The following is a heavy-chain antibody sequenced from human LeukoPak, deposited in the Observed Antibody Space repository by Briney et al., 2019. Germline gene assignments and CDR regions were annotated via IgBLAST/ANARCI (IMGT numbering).Heavy chain of an antibody. J-gene: IGHJ5*02. Sequence: AGGSLRLSCAASGFTFSSYGMHWVRQAPGKGLEWVAVISYDGSNKYYADSVKGRFTISRDNSKNTLYLQMNSLRAEDTAVYYCATRLRYFDPFDPWGQGTLVTVSS. CDR2: ISYDGSNK. V-gene: IGHV3-30*03. CDR1: GFTFSSYG. D-gene: IGHD3-9*01. CDR3: ATRLRYFDPFDP.